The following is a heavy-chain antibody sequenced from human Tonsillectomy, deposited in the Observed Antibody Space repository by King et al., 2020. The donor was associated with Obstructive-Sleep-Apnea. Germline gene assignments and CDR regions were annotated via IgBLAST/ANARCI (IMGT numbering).Heavy chain of an antibody. Sequence: VQLVESGGDLVKPGGSLRLTCAASGFTFGDYYMTWIRQAPGRGLEWVSYISGSGTTIYYADSVRGRFAIPRDNTKNSLFLQMDSLRVEDTAVYYCARGMQTFDPWGQGTLVTVSS. V-gene: IGHV3-11*01. CDR3: ARGMQTFDP. CDR1: GFTFGDYY. CDR2: ISGSGTTI. J-gene: IGHJ5*02.